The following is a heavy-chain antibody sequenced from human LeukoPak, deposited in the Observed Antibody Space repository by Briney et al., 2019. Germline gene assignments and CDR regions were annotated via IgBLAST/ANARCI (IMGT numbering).Heavy chain of an antibody. CDR2: IKQDGSEK. CDR3: ARDGGAYFRSLDYYYYGMDV. J-gene: IGHJ6*02. D-gene: IGHD3-16*01. V-gene: IGHV3-7*01. CDR1: GFTFSSYW. Sequence: GGSLRLSCAASGFTFSSYWMSWVRQAPGKGLEWVANIKQDGSEKYYVDSVKGRFTISRDNAKNSLYLQMNSLRAEDTAMYYCARDGGAYFRSLDYYYYGMDVWGQGTTVTVSS.